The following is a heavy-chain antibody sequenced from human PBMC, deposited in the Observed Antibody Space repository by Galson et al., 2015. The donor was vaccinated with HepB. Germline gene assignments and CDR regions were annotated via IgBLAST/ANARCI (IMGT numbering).Heavy chain of an antibody. Sequence: CAISGDSVSTNGSAWNWIRQSPSRGLEWLGRTYYRSKWYTDYAVSVKSRITINTDTSKNQFSLQLNSVTPEDTAVYYCARDPNSSGWYGFDYWGQGTLVTVSS. CDR3: ARDPNSSGWYGFDY. J-gene: IGHJ4*02. V-gene: IGHV6-1*01. CDR1: GDSVSTNGSA. CDR2: TYYRSKWYT. D-gene: IGHD6-19*01.